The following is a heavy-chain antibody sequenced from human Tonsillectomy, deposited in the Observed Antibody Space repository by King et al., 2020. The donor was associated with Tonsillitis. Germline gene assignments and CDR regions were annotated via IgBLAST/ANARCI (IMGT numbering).Heavy chain of an antibody. CDR1: RFTFSTYG. D-gene: IGHD1-26*01. CDR3: ARDRKRWEQPDFDY. Sequence: QLVQSGGGVVQPGRSLRLSCAASRFTFSTYGMHWVRQAPGKGLEWVAFIWYDGSNKYHADSVKGRFIISRDNSKNTLYLQMNSLRAEDTAVYYCARDRKRWEQPDFDYWGQGTLVTVSS. J-gene: IGHJ4*02. CDR2: IWYDGSNK. V-gene: IGHV3-33*08.